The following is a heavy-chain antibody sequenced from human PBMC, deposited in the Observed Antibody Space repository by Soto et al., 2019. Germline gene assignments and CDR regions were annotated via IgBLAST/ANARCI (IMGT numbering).Heavy chain of an antibody. CDR1: GGSISSGDYY. V-gene: IGHV4-30-4*01. Sequence: SETLSLTCTVSGGSISSGDYYWSWVRQPPGKGLEWIGHISYSGTIDYSPSLKSRVTISLDTSKNQFSLNLNSVTAADTAVYYCVRALGSRFMEWPRFDPWGQGT. CDR2: ISYSGTI. CDR3: VRALGSRFMEWPRFDP. D-gene: IGHD3-3*01. J-gene: IGHJ5*02.